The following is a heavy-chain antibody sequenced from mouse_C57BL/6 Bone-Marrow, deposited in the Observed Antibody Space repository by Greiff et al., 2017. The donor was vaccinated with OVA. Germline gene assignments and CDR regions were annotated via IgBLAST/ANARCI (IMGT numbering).Heavy chain of an antibody. D-gene: IGHD2-1*01. CDR3: ARYHYGNYEGFAY. Sequence: QVQLQQPGTELVKPGASVKLSCKASGYTFTSYWMHWVKQRPGQGLEWIGNINPSNGGTNYNEKFKSKAKLTVDKSSSTAYMQLRSLTSEDSAVYYCARYHYGNYEGFAYWGQGTLVTVSA. CDR2: INPSNGGT. V-gene: IGHV1-53*01. J-gene: IGHJ3*01. CDR1: GYTFTSYW.